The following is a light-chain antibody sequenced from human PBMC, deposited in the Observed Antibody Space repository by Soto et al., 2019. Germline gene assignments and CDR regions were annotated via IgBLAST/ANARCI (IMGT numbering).Light chain of an antibody. Sequence: QLVLTQSPSASASLGASVKLTCTLSSGHSSYAIAWHQQQPEKGPRYLMKLDSDGSHTKGDAIPDRFSGSSSWAERYLTISSLQSEDEADYYCQTWGTGIHVVFGGGTKLTVL. CDR3: QTWGTGIHVV. J-gene: IGLJ2*01. CDR1: SGHSSYA. CDR2: LDSDGSH. V-gene: IGLV4-69*01.